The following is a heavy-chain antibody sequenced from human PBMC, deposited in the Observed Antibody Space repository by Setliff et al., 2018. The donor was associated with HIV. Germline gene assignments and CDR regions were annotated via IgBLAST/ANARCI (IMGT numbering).Heavy chain of an antibody. V-gene: IGHV3-23*01. CDR3: AKDHDRGIAATTGAFDI. CDR2: ISGSGGST. CDR1: GFTFSSYA. D-gene: IGHD6-13*01. Sequence: PGESLKISCAASGFTFSSYAMSWVRQAPGKGLEWVSAISGSGGSTYYADSVKGRFTISRDNSKNTLYLQMNSLRAEDTAVYYCAKDHDRGIAATTGAFDIWGQGTMVTVSS. J-gene: IGHJ3*02.